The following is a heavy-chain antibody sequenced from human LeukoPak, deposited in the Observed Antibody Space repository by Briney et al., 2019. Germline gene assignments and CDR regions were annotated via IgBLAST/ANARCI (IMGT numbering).Heavy chain of an antibody. CDR2: IYYSGST. J-gene: IGHJ4*02. D-gene: IGHD5-18*01. CDR3: ARGYGTFDF. CDR1: GGSVSSYY. V-gene: IGHV4-59*02. Sequence: PSETPSLTCTVSGGSVSSYYWSWIRQTPGKGLEWIGDIYYSGSTNYNPPLKSRVTISVDTSKNQFSLKLNSVTAADTAVYYCARGYGTFDFWGQGILVTVSS.